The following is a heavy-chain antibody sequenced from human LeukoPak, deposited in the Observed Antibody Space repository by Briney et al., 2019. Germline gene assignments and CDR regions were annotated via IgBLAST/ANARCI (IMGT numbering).Heavy chain of an antibody. CDR3: AKAYGGAATGTLDS. CDR2: ISGSGGTT. V-gene: IGHV3-23*01. Sequence: PGGSLRLSCAASGFTFSSYAMSWVRQAPGKGLELVSGISGSGGTTYYADSVKGRFTISRDNSKNTLYLQMNSLRADDTAVYYCAKAYGGAATGTLDSWGQGTLVTVSS. J-gene: IGHJ4*02. CDR1: GFTFSSYA. D-gene: IGHD6-13*01.